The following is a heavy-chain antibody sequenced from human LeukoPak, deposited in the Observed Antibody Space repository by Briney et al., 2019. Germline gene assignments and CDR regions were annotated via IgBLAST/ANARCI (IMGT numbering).Heavy chain of an antibody. CDR2: IASDKTYI. Sequence: PGGSLRLSCAASGFTFHSYAMNYVRQAPGKGLEWVAVIASDKTYIYYADSVKGRFTISRDNSKNTLSLQMNSLRTEDTAVYYCVREAKVFDIGGKGKRVTVFS. CDR1: GFTFHSYA. CDR3: VREAKVFDI. J-gene: IGHJ3*02. V-gene: IGHV3-30*04.